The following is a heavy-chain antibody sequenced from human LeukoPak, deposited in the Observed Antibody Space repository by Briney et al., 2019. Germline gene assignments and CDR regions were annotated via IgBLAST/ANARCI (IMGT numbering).Heavy chain of an antibody. CDR3: ARHAKRGLWIQQIFDY. Sequence: KPSETLSLTCAVYGGSFSGYYWSWIRQPPGKGLEWIGEINHSGSTNYNPSLKSRVTISVDKSKNEFSLKMSSVTGADTAVYYCARHAKRGLWIQQIFDYWGQGTLVTVSS. V-gene: IGHV4-34*01. J-gene: IGHJ4*02. D-gene: IGHD5-18*01. CDR2: INHSGST. CDR1: GGSFSGYY.